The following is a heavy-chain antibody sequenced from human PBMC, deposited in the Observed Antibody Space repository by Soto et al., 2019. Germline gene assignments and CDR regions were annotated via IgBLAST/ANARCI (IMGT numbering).Heavy chain of an antibody. CDR2: INAGNGNT. V-gene: IGHV1-3*01. Sequence: QVQLVQSGAEVKKPGASVKVSCKASGYTFTSYAMHWVRQAPGQRLEWMGWINAGNGNTKYSQKFQGRVTITRDTSASTAYMELSSLRSEDTAVYYCARDLGPGRFTYFAYWGQGTLVTVSS. D-gene: IGHD1-26*01. CDR1: GYTFTSYA. CDR3: ARDLGPGRFTYFAY. J-gene: IGHJ4*02.